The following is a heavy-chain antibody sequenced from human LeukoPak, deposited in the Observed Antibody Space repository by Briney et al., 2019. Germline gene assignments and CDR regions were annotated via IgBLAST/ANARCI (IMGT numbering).Heavy chain of an antibody. CDR3: ARSGSYYYDKSRRAPYYFDY. CDR1: GGSISSYY. J-gene: IGHJ4*02. V-gene: IGHV4-59*12. D-gene: IGHD3-22*01. CDR2: IYYSGST. Sequence: SSETLSLTCTVSGGSISSYYWSWNRQPPGKGLEWIGYIYYSGSTNYNPSLKSRVTISVDTSKNQFSLKLSSVTAADTAVYYCARSGSYYYDKSRRAPYYFDYWGQGTLVTVSS.